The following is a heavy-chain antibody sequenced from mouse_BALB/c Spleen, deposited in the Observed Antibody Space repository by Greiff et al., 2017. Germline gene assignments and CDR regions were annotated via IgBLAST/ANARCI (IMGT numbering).Heavy chain of an antibody. Sequence: QVQLKQPGAELVKPGASVKMSCKASGYTFTSYNMHWVKQTPGQGLEWIGAIYPGNGDTSYNQKFKGKATLTADKSSSTAYMQRSSLTSEDSAVYYCARDYDSSWFAYWGEGTLVTVAA. CDR3: ARDYDSSWFAY. J-gene: IGHJ3*01. CDR2: IYPGNGDT. CDR1: GYTFTSYN. D-gene: IGHD2-4*01. V-gene: IGHV1-12*01.